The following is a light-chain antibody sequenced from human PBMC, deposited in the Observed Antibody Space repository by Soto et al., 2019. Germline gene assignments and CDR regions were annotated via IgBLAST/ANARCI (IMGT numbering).Light chain of an antibody. J-gene: IGKJ4*01. V-gene: IGKV3-20*01. Sequence: EIVLTPSPGTLSLSPVETATLSCRASQAIGSTYLAWYQQKPGQAPRLLIFGSSNRATGIPDRFSGSGSGTDFTLSISRLEPEDFAVYYCQQYASSPLLTFGGGTKVDI. CDR3: QQYASSPLLT. CDR2: GSS. CDR1: QAIGSTY.